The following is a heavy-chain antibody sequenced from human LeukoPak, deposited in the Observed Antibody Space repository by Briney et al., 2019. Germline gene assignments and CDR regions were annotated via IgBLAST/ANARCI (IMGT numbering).Heavy chain of an antibody. CDR3: ARSDSSSWYTGGTEYYFDY. CDR2: TYYRSKWYN. D-gene: IGHD6-13*01. CDR1: GDSVSSNSAA. V-gene: IGHV6-1*01. Sequence: SQTLSLTCALSGDSVSSNSAAWNWIRQSPSRGLEWLGRTYYRSKWYNDYAVSVKSRITINPDTSKNQFSLQLNSVTPEDTAVYYCARSDSSSWYTGGTEYYFDYWGQGTLVTVSS. J-gene: IGHJ4*02.